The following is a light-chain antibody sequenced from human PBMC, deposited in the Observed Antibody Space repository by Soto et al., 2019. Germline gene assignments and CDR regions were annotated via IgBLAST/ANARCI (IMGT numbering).Light chain of an antibody. J-gene: IGKJ3*01. CDR1: QSVGSS. CDR3: QQYGSSPFT. Sequence: EIVLTQSPATLSLSPGERATLSCRASQSVGSSLAWYQQKPGQAPRLLINDSSSRATGIPDRFSGSGCGADFILTISRLEPEDFAVYYCQQYGSSPFTFGPGTKVDIK. CDR2: DSS. V-gene: IGKV3-20*01.